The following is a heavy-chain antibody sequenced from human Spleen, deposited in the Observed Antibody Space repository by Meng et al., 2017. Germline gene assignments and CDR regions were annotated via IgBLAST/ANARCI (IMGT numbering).Heavy chain of an antibody. V-gene: IGHV3-9*01. CDR2: ISWNSGSI. CDR1: GGSISSYY. CDR3: ARDATVVTPSDYFDY. J-gene: IGHJ4*02. Sequence: LSLTCTVSGGSISSYYWSWIRQAPGKGLEWVSGISWNSGSIGYADSVKGRFTISRDNAKNSLYLQMNSLRAEDTAVYYCARDATVVTPSDYFDYWGQGTLVTVPQ. D-gene: IGHD4-23*01.